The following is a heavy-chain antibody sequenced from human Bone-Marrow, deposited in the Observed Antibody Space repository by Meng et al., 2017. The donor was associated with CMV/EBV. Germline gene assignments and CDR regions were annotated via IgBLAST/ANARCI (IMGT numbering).Heavy chain of an antibody. CDR3: ARDLRVSQSDFWSGYFHY. J-gene: IGHJ4*02. D-gene: IGHD3-3*01. CDR2: ISHDGSNK. V-gene: IGHV3-30-3*01. Sequence: GGSLRLSCAAPGFTFSTYVMHWVRQAPGKGLEWVAVISHDGSNKYYADSVKGRFTISRDNSKNTLYLQMNSLRAEDTAVYYCARDLRVSQSDFWSGYFHYWGQGTLVTVAS. CDR1: GFTFSTYV.